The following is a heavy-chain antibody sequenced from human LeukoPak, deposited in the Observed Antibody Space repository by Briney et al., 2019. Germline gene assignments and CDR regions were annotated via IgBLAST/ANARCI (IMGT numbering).Heavy chain of an antibody. V-gene: IGHV3-21*01. Sequence: GGSLRLSCAASGFTFSSYSMNWVRQAPGKGLEWVSSISSSSSYIYYADSVKGRFTISRDNAKNSLYLQMNSLRAEDTAVYYCAREPSYTSSWYTSCDYWGQGTLVTVSS. CDR3: AREPSYTSSWYTSCDY. D-gene: IGHD6-13*01. CDR2: ISSSSSYI. J-gene: IGHJ4*02. CDR1: GFTFSSYS.